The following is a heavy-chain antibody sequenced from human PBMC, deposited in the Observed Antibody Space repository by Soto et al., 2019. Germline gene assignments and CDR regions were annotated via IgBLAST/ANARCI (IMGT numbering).Heavy chain of an antibody. CDR3: ARGLDYYDSSGYGY. J-gene: IGHJ4*02. Sequence: SVKVSCKASGGTFSSYTSSWVRQTAGQGLEWMGRIIPILGIANYAQKFQGRVTITADKSTSTAYMELSSLRSEDTAVYYCARGLDYYDSSGYGYWGQGTLVTVSS. CDR1: GGTFSSYT. CDR2: IIPILGIA. D-gene: IGHD3-22*01. V-gene: IGHV1-69*02.